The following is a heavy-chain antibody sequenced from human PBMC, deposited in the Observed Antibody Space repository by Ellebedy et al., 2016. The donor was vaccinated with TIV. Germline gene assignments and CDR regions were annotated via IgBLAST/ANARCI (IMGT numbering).Heavy chain of an antibody. CDR3: ARDQSIVVVPAAISSDY. D-gene: IGHD2-2*01. Sequence: GGSLRLSXAASGFTFSSYWMSWVRQAPGKGLEWVANIKQDGSEKYYVDSVKGRFTISRDNAKNSLYLQMNSLRAEDTAVYYCARDQSIVVVPAAISSDYWGQGTLVTVSS. CDR1: GFTFSSYW. J-gene: IGHJ4*02. CDR2: IKQDGSEK. V-gene: IGHV3-7*04.